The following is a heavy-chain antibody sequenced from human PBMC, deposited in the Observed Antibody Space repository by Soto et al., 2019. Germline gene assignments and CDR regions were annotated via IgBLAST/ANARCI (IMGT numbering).Heavy chain of an antibody. J-gene: IGHJ6*02. V-gene: IGHV3-9*01. CDR2: ISWNSGSI. CDR1: GFTFDDYA. D-gene: IGHD6-13*01. Sequence: EVQLVESGGGLVQPGRSLRLSCAASGFTFDDYAMHWVRQAPGKGLEWVSGISWNSGSIGYADSVKGRFTISRDNAKNSLYLQMNSLRAEDTALYYCAKDIRIAAADDYYYYGMDVWGQGTTVTVSS. CDR3: AKDIRIAAADDYYYYGMDV.